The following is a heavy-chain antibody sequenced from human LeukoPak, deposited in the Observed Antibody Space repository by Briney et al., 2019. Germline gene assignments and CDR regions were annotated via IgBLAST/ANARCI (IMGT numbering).Heavy chain of an antibody. Sequence: AGGSLRLSCAASGFTGSHNYMSWVRQAPGKGLEWVSATHSSGGTYYADSVKGRFTISRDTSKNTLYLQINSLSVEDTAVYYCIVFGDSNHWGXGTLVTVSS. CDR2: THSSGGT. V-gene: IGHV3-53*01. CDR3: IVFGDSNH. J-gene: IGHJ5*02. CDR1: GFTGSHNY. D-gene: IGHD4-17*01.